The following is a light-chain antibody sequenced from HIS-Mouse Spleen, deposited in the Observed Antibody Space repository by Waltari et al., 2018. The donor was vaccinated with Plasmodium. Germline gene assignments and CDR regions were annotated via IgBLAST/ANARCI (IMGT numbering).Light chain of an antibody. V-gene: IGLV2-11*01. Sequence: QSALTQPRSVSGSPGQSVTISCTGTSSDVGGYNYVSWYQQHPGKAPTLMIYEVSKRPSGVPDRFSGSKSGNTASLTISGLQAEDEADYYCCSYAGSYTYVFGTGTKVTVL. CDR1: SSDVGGYNY. CDR3: CSYAGSYTYV. J-gene: IGLJ1*01. CDR2: EVS.